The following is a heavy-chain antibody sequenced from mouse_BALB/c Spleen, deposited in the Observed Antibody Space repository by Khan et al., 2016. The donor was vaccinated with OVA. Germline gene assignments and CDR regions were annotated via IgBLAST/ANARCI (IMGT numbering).Heavy chain of an antibody. CDR2: IWGDGNT. D-gene: IGHD2-1*01. CDR1: GFSLTTYG. V-gene: IGHV2-3*01. CDR3: AKSFYSHYYAMDD. J-gene: IGHJ4*01. Sequence: QVQLKESGPGLVAPSQSLSITCTVSGFSLTTYGVTWVRQTPGKGLEWLGVIWGDGNTDYHSALISRLSISKDNSESQVFLKLNSLQTDDTATYYCAKSFYSHYYAMDDWGQGTSVTVSS.